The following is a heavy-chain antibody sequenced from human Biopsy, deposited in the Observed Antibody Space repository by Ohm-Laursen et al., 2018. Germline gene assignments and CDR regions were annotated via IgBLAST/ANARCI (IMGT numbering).Heavy chain of an antibody. CDR3: ASVVLGATNDAFDL. Sequence: SQTLSLTCNVSGDDINNYYWSWIPQPAGKGLEGIGRIYPGGSTNYNPSLKGRFTMAGDTSKKQPSLRLRSVTGADTAMYYCASVVLGATNDAFDLWGQGTMVVVSS. J-gene: IGHJ3*01. CDR1: GDDINNYY. V-gene: IGHV4-4*07. CDR2: IYPGGST. D-gene: IGHD2-15*01.